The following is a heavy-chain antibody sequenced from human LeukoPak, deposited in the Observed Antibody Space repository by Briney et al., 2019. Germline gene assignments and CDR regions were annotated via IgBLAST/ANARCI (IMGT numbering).Heavy chain of an antibody. CDR3: ARDQGSSSAFDY. J-gene: IGHJ4*02. V-gene: IGHV4-59*12. D-gene: IGHD6-6*01. CDR1: DGSINSYY. CDR2: IYYNGNT. Sequence: SETLSLTCSVSDGSINSYYWNWIRRPPGKGLEWIGYIYYNGNTNYSPSLKSRVTISVDKSKNQFSLKLSSVTAADTAVYYCARDQGSSSAFDYWGQGTLVTVSS.